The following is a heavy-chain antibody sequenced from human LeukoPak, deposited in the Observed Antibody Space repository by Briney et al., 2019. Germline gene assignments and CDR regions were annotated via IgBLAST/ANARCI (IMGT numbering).Heavy chain of an antibody. Sequence: PGGSLRLSCAASGFIFSNAYMKWVRQAPGKGLEWVGSIKSKTEGGTIDYAAPVKGRFTISRDDTKNMVYLQMNSLETEDTAVYYCTTDAGYSSGWYNYWGQGILVTVST. CDR3: TTDAGYSSGWYNY. D-gene: IGHD6-19*01. V-gene: IGHV3-15*01. J-gene: IGHJ4*02. CDR2: IKSKTEGGTI. CDR1: GFIFSNAY.